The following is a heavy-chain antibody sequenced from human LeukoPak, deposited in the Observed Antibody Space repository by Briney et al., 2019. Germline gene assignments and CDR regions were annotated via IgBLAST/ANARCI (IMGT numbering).Heavy chain of an antibody. J-gene: IGHJ4*02. CDR2: VMQDGDGK. CDR1: GFTFSTYW. D-gene: IGHD2/OR15-2a*01. CDR3: ARHFYGYFDS. Sequence: PGGSLRLSCAASGFTFSTYWMTWVRQAPGKGLERVANVMQDGDGKYFVDSVKGRFTISRDNARNSLYLQMNSLRVEDTGVYYRARHFYGYFDSWGQGTLVTVSS. V-gene: IGHV3-7*01.